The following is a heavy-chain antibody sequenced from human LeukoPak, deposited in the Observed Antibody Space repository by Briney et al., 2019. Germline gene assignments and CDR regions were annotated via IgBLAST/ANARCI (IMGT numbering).Heavy chain of an antibody. CDR2: IYYSGST. V-gene: IGHV4-59*01. Sequence: PSETLSLTCTVSGGSISSYYWSWIRQPPGKGLEWIGYIYYSGSTNYNPSLKSRVTISVDTSKNQFSLKLSSLTAADTAVYYCARWYSSSWYYFDYWGEGTVVTVSS. D-gene: IGHD6-13*01. CDR1: GGSISSYY. J-gene: IGHJ4*02. CDR3: ARWYSSSWYYFDY.